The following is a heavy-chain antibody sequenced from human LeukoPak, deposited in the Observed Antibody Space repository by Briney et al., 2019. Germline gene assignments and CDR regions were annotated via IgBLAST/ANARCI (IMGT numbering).Heavy chain of an antibody. CDR2: INSDGSST. D-gene: IGHD1-26*01. V-gene: IGHV3-74*01. J-gene: IGHJ6*02. Sequence: GGSLRLSCTASGFTFSRYWMHWLPQVPGKGLVWVSRINSDGSSTPYADSVKGRFSISRDHAKNTLYLQMNSLRAEDTAVYYCARGAQDSGSNYDYYYAMDVWGHGTTVTVSS. CDR3: ARGAQDSGSNYDYYYAMDV. CDR1: GFTFSRYW.